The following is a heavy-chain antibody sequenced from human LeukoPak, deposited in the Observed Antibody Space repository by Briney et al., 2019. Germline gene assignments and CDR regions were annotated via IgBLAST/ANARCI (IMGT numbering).Heavy chain of an antibody. V-gene: IGHV3-23*01. Sequence: GGSLRLSCAASGFTFSSDAMSWVRQAPGKGLEWVSAISGSGGSTYYADSVKGRFTISRDNSKNTLYLQMNSLRAEDTAVYYCARDSRAAAGTLIDYWGQGTLVTVSS. CDR2: ISGSGGST. J-gene: IGHJ4*02. CDR3: ARDSRAAAGTLIDY. D-gene: IGHD6-13*01. CDR1: GFTFSSDA.